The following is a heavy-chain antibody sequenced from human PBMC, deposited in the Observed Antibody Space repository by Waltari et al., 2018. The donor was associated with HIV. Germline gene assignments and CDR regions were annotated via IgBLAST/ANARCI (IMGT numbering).Heavy chain of an antibody. J-gene: IGHJ4*02. V-gene: IGHV7-4-1*02. CDR3: ARLNLKNGHLPSY. CDR2: INTEPVKP. D-gene: IGHD2-8*01. CDR1: GYTFTDFA. Sequence: QVQLVQSGSELRTPGASVKVACKTSGYTFTDFALNWVRQAPGQGLQWMGRINTEPVKPADAQDFTGRFVISLDTSVSTTYLQISSLKAEDTAVYYCARLNLKNGHLPSYWGQGTLVTVSS.